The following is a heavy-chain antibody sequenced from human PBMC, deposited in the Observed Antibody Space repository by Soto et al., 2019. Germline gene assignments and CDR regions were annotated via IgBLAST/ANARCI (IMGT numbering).Heavy chain of an antibody. Sequence: PSETLSLTCTVSGGSISSGGYYWSWIRQHPGKGLEWIGYIYYSGSTYYNPSLKSRVTISVDTSKNQFSLKLSSVTAADTAVYYCAREGQLVVSGYFDYWGQGTLVTVSS. CDR3: AREGQLVVSGYFDY. CDR1: GGSISSGGYY. V-gene: IGHV4-31*03. D-gene: IGHD6-6*01. J-gene: IGHJ4*02. CDR2: IYYSGST.